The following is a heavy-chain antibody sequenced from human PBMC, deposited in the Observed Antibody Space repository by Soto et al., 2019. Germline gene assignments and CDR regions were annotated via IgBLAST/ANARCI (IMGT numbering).Heavy chain of an antibody. CDR1: GGSISSYY. V-gene: IGHV4-59*01. CDR2: IYYSGST. CDR3: ARRPSYGSGRSEFDP. D-gene: IGHD3-10*01. Sequence: LSLTCTVSGGSISSYYWSWIRQPPGKGLEWIGYIYYSGSTNYNPSLKSXVTISVDTSKNQFSLKLSSVTAADTAVYYCARRPSYGSGRSEFDPWGQGTLVTVSS. J-gene: IGHJ5*02.